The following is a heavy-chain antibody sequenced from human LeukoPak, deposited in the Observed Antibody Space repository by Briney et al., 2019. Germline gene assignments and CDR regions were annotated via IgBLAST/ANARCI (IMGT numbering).Heavy chain of an antibody. CDR1: GGSISSYY. CDR3: ASNNYYDSSGYYYGSYYYMDV. CDR2: IYYSGST. V-gene: IGHV4-59*08. J-gene: IGHJ6*03. Sequence: SETLSLTCTVSGGSISSYYWSWIRQPPGKGLEWIGYIYYSGSTNYNPSLKSRVTISVDTSKNQFSLKLSSVTAADTAVYYCASNNYYDSSGYYYGSYYYMDVWGKGTTVTISS. D-gene: IGHD3-22*01.